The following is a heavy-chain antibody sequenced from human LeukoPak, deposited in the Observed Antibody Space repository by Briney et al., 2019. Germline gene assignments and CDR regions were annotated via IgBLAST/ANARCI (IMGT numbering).Heavy chain of an antibody. CDR1: GYAFTSYY. CDR3: ARGRSPYGGVYYFDY. J-gene: IGHJ4*02. V-gene: IGHV1-46*01. CDR2: INPSGGST. D-gene: IGHD4-23*01. Sequence: GASVRVSCKASGYAFTSYYMHWVRQAPGQGLEWVGVINPSGGSTSYVQKFQGRVTMTRDTSTSTVYMELSSLTTEDTAVYYCARGRSPYGGVYYFDYWGQGTLVTVSS.